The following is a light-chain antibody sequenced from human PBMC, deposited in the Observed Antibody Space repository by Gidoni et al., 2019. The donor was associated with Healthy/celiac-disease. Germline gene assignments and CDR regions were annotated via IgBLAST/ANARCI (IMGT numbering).Light chain of an antibody. CDR1: QSLLHSNGYNY. J-gene: IGKJ1*01. Sequence: DIVMTQSPLSLPVTPGEPASISCRSSQSLLHSNGYNYLDWYLQKPGQSPQLLIYLGSNRASGVPDRFSGSGSGTDFTLKISRVEAEDVGVYYCMQALQTPWTFGQXTKEEIK. V-gene: IGKV2-28*01. CDR3: MQALQTPWT. CDR2: LGS.